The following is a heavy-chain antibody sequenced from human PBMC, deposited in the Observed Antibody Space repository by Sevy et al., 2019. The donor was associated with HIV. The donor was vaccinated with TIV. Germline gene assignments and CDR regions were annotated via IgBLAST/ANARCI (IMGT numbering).Heavy chain of an antibody. J-gene: IGHJ4*02. Sequence: GVSLRLSCVVSGFTFSKYPMNWVRQAPGKGLEWVSSISSSSNYIYYGDSVKGRFTSSRDNAKNSLYLQMNSLRADDTAVYYCVRDGGCSSSSCLLYFDYWGQGILVTVSS. V-gene: IGHV3-21*01. CDR3: VRDGGCSSSSCLLYFDY. CDR1: GFTFSKYP. D-gene: IGHD2-15*01. CDR2: ISSSSNYI.